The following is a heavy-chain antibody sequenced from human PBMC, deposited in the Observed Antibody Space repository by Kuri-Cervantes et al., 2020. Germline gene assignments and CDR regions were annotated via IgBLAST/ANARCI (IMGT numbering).Heavy chain of an antibody. CDR1: GYTFTSYD. CDR2: MNPNSGNT. CDR3: AKPSSGNWYHFDC. J-gene: IGHJ4*02. V-gene: IGHV1-8*02. D-gene: IGHD6-13*01. Sequence: AAVKVSCKASGYTFTSYDINWVRQATGQGLEWMGWMNPNSGNTGYAQKFQGRATMTRNTSISTAYMELSSLRAEDTAVYYCAKPSSGNWYHFDCWGQGAQVTGLL.